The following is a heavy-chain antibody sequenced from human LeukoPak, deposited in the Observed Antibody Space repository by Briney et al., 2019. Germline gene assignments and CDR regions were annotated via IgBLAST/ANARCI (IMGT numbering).Heavy chain of an antibody. V-gene: IGHV3-74*01. CDR2: INTDGSST. Sequence: SGGSLRLSCAASGFTFSSYWMHWVRQAPGKGLPWVSRINTDGSSTNFADSVRGRFTISRDNAKNTLYLQMNSLRAEDTAVYYCTGDLSGTYYCRFDYWGQGTLVTVSS. J-gene: IGHJ4*02. CDR1: GFTFSSYW. D-gene: IGHD1-26*01. CDR3: TGDLSGTYYCRFDY.